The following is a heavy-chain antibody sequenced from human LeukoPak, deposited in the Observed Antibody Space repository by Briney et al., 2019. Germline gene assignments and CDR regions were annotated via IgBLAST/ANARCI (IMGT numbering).Heavy chain of an antibody. D-gene: IGHD2-2*02. Sequence: ASVKVSCKASGGTFSSYAISWVRQAPGQGLEWMGGIIPIFGTANYAQKFQGRVTITADESTSTAYMELSSLRSEDTAMYYCVVVVPAAIIGGVNGFDYWGQGTLVTVSS. CDR3: VVVVPAAIIGGVNGFDY. CDR1: GGTFSSYA. V-gene: IGHV1-69*13. CDR2: IIPIFGTA. J-gene: IGHJ4*02.